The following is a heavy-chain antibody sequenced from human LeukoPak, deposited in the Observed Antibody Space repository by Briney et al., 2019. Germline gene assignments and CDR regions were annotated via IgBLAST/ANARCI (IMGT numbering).Heavy chain of an antibody. CDR1: GFTFSSYS. CDR3: ARDRYSNFDY. V-gene: IGHV3-21*01. Sequence: PGGSLRLSCVASGFTFSSYSMNWVRQAPGKGLEWVSSISSSSSYIYYADSVKGRFTISRDNAKNSLCLQMNSLRAEDTAVYYCARDRYSNFDYWGQGTLVTVSS. J-gene: IGHJ4*02. CDR2: ISSSSSYI. D-gene: IGHD4-11*01.